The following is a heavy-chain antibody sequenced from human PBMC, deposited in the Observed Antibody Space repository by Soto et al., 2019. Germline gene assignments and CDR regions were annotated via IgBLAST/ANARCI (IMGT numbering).Heavy chain of an antibody. V-gene: IGHV3-53*01. Sequence: EVQLVESGGGLIQPGGSLRLSCAASGFTVSNNYMRSVRQAPGKGLEWVSLIYSGGSTHYADSVKGRFTISRDNSKNTLYLQMNSLRVEDTAVYYCARDPPGIAASGGGGWGQGTLVTVSS. CDR3: ARDPPGIAASGGGG. D-gene: IGHD6-13*01. CDR1: GFTVSNNY. CDR2: IYSGGST. J-gene: IGHJ4*02.